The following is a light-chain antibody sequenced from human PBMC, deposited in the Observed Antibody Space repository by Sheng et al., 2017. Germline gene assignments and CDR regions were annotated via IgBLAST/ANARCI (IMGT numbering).Light chain of an antibody. Sequence: EIVLTQSPGTLSVSPGERATLSCRASQSVRTKYVAWHQQRPGQAPRLLIYDASRRASGIPERISGSGSGTDFTLTINRLEPEDFALYFCQQYGSSPVTFGPGTKVEIK. CDR2: DAS. V-gene: IGKV3-20*01. CDR3: QQYGSSPVT. J-gene: IGKJ1*01. CDR1: QSVRTKY.